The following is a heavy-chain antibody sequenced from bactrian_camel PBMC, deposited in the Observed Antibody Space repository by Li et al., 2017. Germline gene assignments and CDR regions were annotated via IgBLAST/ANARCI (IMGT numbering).Heavy chain of an antibody. Sequence: HVQLVESGGGLVQPGGSLSLSCVASGFDFSSVWMYWVRQAPGKGLEWVSGINPHGVAYYSDSVGGRFTVSRDNAKNTAYLQMNSLQSEDTAVYYCTTPTRPGGIEYGYWGQGTQVTVS. CDR2: INPHGVA. V-gene: IGHV3S6*01. CDR1: GFDFSSVW. CDR3: TTPTRPGGIEYGY. J-gene: IGHJ4*01.